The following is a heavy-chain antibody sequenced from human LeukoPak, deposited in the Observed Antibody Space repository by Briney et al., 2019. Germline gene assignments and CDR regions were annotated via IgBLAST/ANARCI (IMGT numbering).Heavy chain of an antibody. V-gene: IGHV1-69*04. CDR3: ADENGDHDSNWFDP. J-gene: IGHJ5*02. Sequence: GASVKVSCKASGGTFSSYAISWVRRAPGQGLEWMGRIIPILGIANYAQKFQGRVTITADKSTSTAYMELSSLRSEDTAVYYCADENGDHDSNWFDPWGQGTLVTVSS. D-gene: IGHD3-3*01. CDR1: GGTFSSYA. CDR2: IIPILGIA.